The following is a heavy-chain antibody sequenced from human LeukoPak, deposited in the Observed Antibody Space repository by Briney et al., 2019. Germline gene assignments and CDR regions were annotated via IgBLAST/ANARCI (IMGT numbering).Heavy chain of an antibody. CDR3: ARGSTGYSSSLGYFDY. CDR1: GGSISSSNW. D-gene: IGHD6-6*01. V-gene: IGHV4-4*02. Sequence: PSETLSLTCAVSGGSISSSNWWSWVRQPPGKGLEWIGEIYHSGSTNYNPSLKSRVTISVDKSKNQFSLKLSSVTAADTAVYYCARGSTGYSSSLGYFDYWGQGTLVTVSS. CDR2: IYHSGST. J-gene: IGHJ4*02.